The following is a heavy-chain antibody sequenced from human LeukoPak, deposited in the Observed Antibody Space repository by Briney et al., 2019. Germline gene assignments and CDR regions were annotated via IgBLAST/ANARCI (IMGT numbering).Heavy chain of an antibody. D-gene: IGHD3-3*01. V-gene: IGHV3-74*01. CDR2: INSDGSST. CDR3: ARANTIFGVVIMSFDY. J-gene: IGHJ4*02. CDR1: GFTFSSYW. Sequence: QSGGSLRLSCAASGFTFSSYWMHWVRQAPGKGLVWVSRINSDGSSTSYADSVEGRFTISRDNAKNTLYLQMNSLRAEDTAVYYCARANTIFGVVIMSFDYWGQGTLVTVSS.